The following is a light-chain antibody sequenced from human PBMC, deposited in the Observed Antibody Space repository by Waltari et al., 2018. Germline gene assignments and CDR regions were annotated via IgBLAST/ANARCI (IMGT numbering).Light chain of an antibody. CDR1: SPNIGTGHD. V-gene: IGLV1-40*01. J-gene: IGLJ3*02. Sequence: QSVLTQPPSVSGAPGQRVIISCTGSSPNIGTGHDVHWYQQLPGTAPKLLISANTNRPSGVPDRFSASKSGTSASLAITGLQAEDEAEYYCQSYDSSLSGRVFGGGTKLTVL. CDR3: QSYDSSLSGRV. CDR2: ANT.